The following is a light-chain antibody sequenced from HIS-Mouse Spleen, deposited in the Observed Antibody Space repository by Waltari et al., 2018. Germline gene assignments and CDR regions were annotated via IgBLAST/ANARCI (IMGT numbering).Light chain of an antibody. CDR2: EGS. J-gene: IGLJ1*01. CDR1: SSDVGSYNL. V-gene: IGLV2-23*01. Sequence: QSALTQPASVSGSPGQSITISCTGTSSDVGSYNLVSWYQQPPGKAPKLMIYEGSKRPSGVSKRFSGSKSGNTASLTIAGLQAEDEADYYCCSYAGSSTLYVFGTGTKVTVL. CDR3: CSYAGSSTLYV.